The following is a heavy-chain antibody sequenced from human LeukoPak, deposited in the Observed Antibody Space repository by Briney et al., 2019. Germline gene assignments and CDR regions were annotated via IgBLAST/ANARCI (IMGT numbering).Heavy chain of an antibody. V-gene: IGHV3-21*01. CDR3: ARDRLEGGETFDP. Sequence: GGSLRLSCAASGFSFRSYSMDWVRQAPGKGLEWVSSITGSSSYISYADSVKGRFTISRDNAENSLFLQMNSLSPEDTAVYFCARDRLEGGETFDPWGQGTLVTVPS. J-gene: IGHJ5*02. D-gene: IGHD3-16*01. CDR2: ITGSSSYI. CDR1: GFSFRSYS.